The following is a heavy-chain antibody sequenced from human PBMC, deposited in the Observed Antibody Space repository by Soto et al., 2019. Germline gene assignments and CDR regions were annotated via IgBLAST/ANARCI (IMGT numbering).Heavy chain of an antibody. CDR1: GFTFSSYA. CDR3: AKDSSPQLRFLEWLLYPFDY. CDR2: ISGSGGST. Sequence: SLRLSCASSGFTFSSYAMSWVRQAPGKGLEWVSAISGSGGSTYYADSVKGRFTISRDNSKNTLYLQMNSLRAEDTAVYYCAKDSSPQLRFLEWLLYPFDYWGQGTLVTVS. D-gene: IGHD3-3*01. V-gene: IGHV3-23*01. J-gene: IGHJ4*02.